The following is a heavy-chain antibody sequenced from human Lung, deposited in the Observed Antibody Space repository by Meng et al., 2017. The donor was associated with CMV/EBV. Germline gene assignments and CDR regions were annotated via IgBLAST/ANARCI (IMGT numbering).Heavy chain of an antibody. V-gene: IGHV3-21*01. D-gene: IGHD6-13*01. CDR2: ISSSSSYI. Sequence: GGSLGLXCAASGFTFSSYSMNWVRQAPGKGLEWVSSISSSSSYIYYADSVKGRFTISRDNAKNSLYLQMNSLRAEDTAVYYCARDHRTSIAAAGTVDYWGQGTLVTVSS. J-gene: IGHJ4*02. CDR1: GFTFSSYS. CDR3: ARDHRTSIAAAGTVDY.